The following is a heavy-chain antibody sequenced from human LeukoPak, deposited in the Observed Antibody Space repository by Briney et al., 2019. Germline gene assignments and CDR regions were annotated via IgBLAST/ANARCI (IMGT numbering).Heavy chain of an antibody. D-gene: IGHD6-19*01. CDR1: GFTFSNAW. V-gene: IGHV3-15*07. CDR2: IKSKTDGGTT. Sequence: GGSLRLSCAASGFTFSNAWMNWVRQAPGKGLEWVGRIKSKTDGGTTDYAAPAKGRFTISRDDSKNTLYLQMNSLKTEDTAVYYCTTGPNSSGWWANYWGQGTLVTVSS. J-gene: IGHJ4*02. CDR3: TTGPNSSGWWANY.